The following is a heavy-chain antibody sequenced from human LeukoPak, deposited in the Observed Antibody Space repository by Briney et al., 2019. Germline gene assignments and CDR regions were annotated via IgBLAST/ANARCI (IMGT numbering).Heavy chain of an antibody. CDR2: VYNSGTT. V-gene: IGHV4-59*11. CDR1: GVFIGSHY. Sequence: SETLSLTCTVSGVFIGSHYWSWIRQSPGKGLEWIGCVYNSGTTVYNPSLTGRVTISVDTSKNQYSLNLRSVTAADAAVYYCARDAYWGQGILVTVSS. CDR3: ARDAY. J-gene: IGHJ4*02.